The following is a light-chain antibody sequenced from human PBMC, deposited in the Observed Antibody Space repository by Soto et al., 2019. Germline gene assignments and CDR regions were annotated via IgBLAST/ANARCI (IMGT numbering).Light chain of an antibody. CDR2: GAS. CDR3: QQYGNSPPGT. CDR1: QSVDNSH. V-gene: IGKV3-20*01. J-gene: IGKJ5*01. Sequence: ENVLTQSPGTLYFSPGERATLSCRAIQSVDNSHVAWYQQRRGLPPRLLIYGASNRATGIPDRFSGSGSGADFTLTISRLEPEDFAVYFCQQYGNSPPGTFGQGTRLEI.